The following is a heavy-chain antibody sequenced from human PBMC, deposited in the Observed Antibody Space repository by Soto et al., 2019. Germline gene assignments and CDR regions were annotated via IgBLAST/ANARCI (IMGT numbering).Heavy chain of an antibody. CDR1: GFIFSSYW. Sequence: GGSLRLSCAASGFIFSSYWMTWVRQAPGKGLEWVANIKEDGSEKYYVDSVKGRFTISRDNAKDSLYLQMNSLRAEDTAVYYCARAFYDNLYGYYYMDVWGQGTTVTVSS. D-gene: IGHD2-2*02. CDR2: IKEDGSEK. J-gene: IGHJ6*03. V-gene: IGHV3-7*01. CDR3: ARAFYDNLYGYYYMDV.